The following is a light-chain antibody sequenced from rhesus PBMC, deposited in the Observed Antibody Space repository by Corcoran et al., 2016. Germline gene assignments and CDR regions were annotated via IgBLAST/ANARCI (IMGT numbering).Light chain of an antibody. V-gene: IGKV1-74*01. Sequence: DIQMTQSPSSLSASVGDRVTITCRTSENVNNYLNWYQQKQGKAPKLLFYNASTLQSGVPLRLSGSGSGTDYTFTISSLQSEDVAPYYCQRNYSTPRTFGQGTKVQIK. J-gene: IGKJ1*01. CDR1: ENVNNY. CDR2: NAS. CDR3: QRNYSTPRT.